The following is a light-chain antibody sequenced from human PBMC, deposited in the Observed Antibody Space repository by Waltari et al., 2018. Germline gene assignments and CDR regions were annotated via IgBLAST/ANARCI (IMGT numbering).Light chain of an antibody. J-gene: IGLJ3*02. V-gene: IGLV3-10*01. CDR2: EDN. Sequence: HELTQPPSVSVSSGQTARTTCSGDALPTKYIYWYQQKSGQAPVMLIYEDNKRPSGIPDRFSGSSSGTLATLTISGTLVEDEGDYYCYSTDTSSFPLFGGGTKLTVL. CDR1: ALPTKY. CDR3: YSTDTSSFPL.